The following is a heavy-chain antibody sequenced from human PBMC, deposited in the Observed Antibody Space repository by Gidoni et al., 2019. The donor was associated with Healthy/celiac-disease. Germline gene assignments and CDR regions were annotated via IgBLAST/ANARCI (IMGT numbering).Heavy chain of an antibody. D-gene: IGHD3-10*01. Sequence: VPLQESGPGLVKPSEPLSLTCSVSGGSVISGSYYWSWIRQPPGKGLEWIGYIDYSGSTNYNPSLKSRVTISVDTSKNQFSLKLSSVTAADTAVYYCARELVRGVISDAFDIWGQGTMGTVSS. CDR1: GGSVISGSYY. CDR3: ARELVRGVISDAFDI. J-gene: IGHJ3*02. V-gene: IGHV4-61*01. CDR2: IDYSGST.